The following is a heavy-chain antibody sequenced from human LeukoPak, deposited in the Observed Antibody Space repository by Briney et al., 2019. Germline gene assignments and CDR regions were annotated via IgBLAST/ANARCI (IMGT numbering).Heavy chain of an antibody. J-gene: IGHJ4*02. V-gene: IGHV3-30*03. D-gene: IGHD3-10*01. Sequence: GGSLRLSCAASGFTFSSYSMNWVRQAPGKGLEWVAVISFDVSNQYYADSVRGRFTISRDNSETTLYLQMNSLRAEDTALYYCARDWDGSGTLDYWGQGTLVTVSS. CDR3: ARDWDGSGTLDY. CDR1: GFTFSSYS. CDR2: ISFDVSNQ.